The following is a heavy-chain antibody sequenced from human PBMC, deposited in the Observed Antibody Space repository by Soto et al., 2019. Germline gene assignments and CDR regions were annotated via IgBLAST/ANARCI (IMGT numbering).Heavy chain of an antibody. CDR2: INPSGGST. V-gene: IGHV1-46*01. J-gene: IGHJ6*02. Sequence: GLEWMGIINPSGGSTSYAQKFQGRVTMTRDTSTSTVYMELSSLRSEDTAVYYCARDLYGDDGMDVWGQGT. CDR3: ARDLYGDDGMDV. D-gene: IGHD4-17*01.